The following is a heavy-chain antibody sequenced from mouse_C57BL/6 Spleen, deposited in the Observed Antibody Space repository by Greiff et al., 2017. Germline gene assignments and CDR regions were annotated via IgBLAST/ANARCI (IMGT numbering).Heavy chain of an antibody. CDR3: ATPPLTTTVVADWYFDV. Sequence: QVQLQQPGAELVKPGASVKVSCKASGYTFTSYWMHWVKQRPGQGLEWIGRIHPSDSDTNYNQKFKGKATLTVDKSSSTAYMQLSSLTSEDSAVYYCATPPLTTTVVADWYFDVWGTGTTVTVSS. D-gene: IGHD1-1*01. CDR1: GYTFTSYW. V-gene: IGHV1-74*01. J-gene: IGHJ1*03. CDR2: IHPSDSDT.